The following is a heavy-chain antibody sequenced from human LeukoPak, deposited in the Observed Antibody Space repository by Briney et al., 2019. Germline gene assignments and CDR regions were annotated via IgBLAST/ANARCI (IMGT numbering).Heavy chain of an antibody. CDR2: ISAYNDNT. D-gene: IGHD3-3*01. J-gene: IGHJ4*02. CDR3: ARDRITMFGVVPPFLDY. CDR1: GYTFTSYG. V-gene: IGHV1-18*01. Sequence: ASVKVSCKASGYTFTSYGISWVRQAPGQGLEWMGWISAYNDNTNYAQNLQDRVSMTTDTSRTIAYMELRSLRSDDTAVYYCARDRITMFGVVPPFLDYWGQGTLVTVSS.